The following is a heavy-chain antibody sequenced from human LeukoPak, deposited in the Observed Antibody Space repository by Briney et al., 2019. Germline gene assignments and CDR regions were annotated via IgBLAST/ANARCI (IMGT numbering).Heavy chain of an antibody. J-gene: IGHJ4*02. V-gene: IGHV1-69*04. D-gene: IGHD5-12*01. CDR3: ATGSPGTPHRWLPYRFDY. CDR2: IIPILGIA. CDR1: GGTFSSYA. Sequence: GASVKVSCKASGGTFSSYAISWVRQAPGQGLEWMGRIIPILGIANYAQKLQGRVTMTEDTSTDTAYMELSSLRSEDTAVYYCATGSPGTPHRWLPYRFDYWGQGTLVTVSS.